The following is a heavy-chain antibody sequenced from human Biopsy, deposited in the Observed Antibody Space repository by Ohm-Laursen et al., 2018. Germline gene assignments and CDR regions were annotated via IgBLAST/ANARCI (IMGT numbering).Heavy chain of an antibody. V-gene: IGHV1-46*01. CDR2: INPSGSTT. CDR1: GYSFTSYY. J-gene: IGHJ4*02. Sequence: KVSCKVSGYSFTSYYMHWVRQAPGQGLEWMGMINPSGSTTSYPQIFQGRVTMTRDTSKSTVYMELSSLRSADTAVYFCARNTGWYGDLYYFDYWGQGTLVTVSS. CDR3: ARNTGWYGDLYYFDY. D-gene: IGHD6-19*01.